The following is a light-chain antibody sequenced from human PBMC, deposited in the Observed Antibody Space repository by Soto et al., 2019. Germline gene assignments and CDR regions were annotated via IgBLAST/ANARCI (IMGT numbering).Light chain of an antibody. CDR1: SSNIGAGYD. CDR2: ASY. J-gene: IGLJ1*01. Sequence: QSVLTQPPSVSGAPGQRVTISCTGSSSNIGAGYDVHWYQQLLRTAPKLLIFASYNRPSGVPDRFSGSKSGTSASLAITGLQAEDEAEHYCQSYDSSLYAYVFGPGTKVTV. V-gene: IGLV1-40*01. CDR3: QSYDSSLYAYV.